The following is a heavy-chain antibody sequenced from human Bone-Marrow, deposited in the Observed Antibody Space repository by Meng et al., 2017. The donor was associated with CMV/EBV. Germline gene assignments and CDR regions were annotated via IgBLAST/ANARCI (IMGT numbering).Heavy chain of an antibody. CDR3: ARGPGYSYGFHYYYYYGMDV. CDR1: GYTFTSYD. D-gene: IGHD5-18*01. CDR2: MNPNSGNT. Sequence: ASVKVSCKASGYTFTSYDINWVRQATGQGLEWMGWMNPNSGNTGYAQKFQGRVTMTTDTSTSTAYMELRSLRSDDTAVYYCARGPGYSYGFHYYYYYGMDVWGQGTTVTVSS. J-gene: IGHJ6*02. V-gene: IGHV1-8*01.